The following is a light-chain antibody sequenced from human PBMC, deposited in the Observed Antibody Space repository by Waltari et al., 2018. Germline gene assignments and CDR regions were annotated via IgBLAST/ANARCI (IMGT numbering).Light chain of an antibody. Sequence: EIVLTQSPGTLSVSPGESVTVSCRASPTITGSWSTWYHQKPGQAPRLLIYGASNRAPGIPDRFSGSGSGTDFTLTISRLEPEDAAVYYCQQYDGSVVTFGGGTKVEIK. V-gene: IGKV3-20*01. CDR3: QQYDGSVVT. CDR2: GAS. CDR1: PTITGSW. J-gene: IGKJ4*01.